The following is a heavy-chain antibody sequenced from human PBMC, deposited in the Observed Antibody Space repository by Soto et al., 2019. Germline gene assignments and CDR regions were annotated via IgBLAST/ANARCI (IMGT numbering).Heavy chain of an antibody. CDR3: ARDLVGLAIVAFDI. V-gene: IGHV3-48*01. D-gene: IGHD6-19*01. CDR1: GFTFSSYS. CDR2: ISSSSSTI. Sequence: EVQLVESGGGLVQPGGSLRLSCAASGFTFSSYSMNWVRQAPGKGLEWVSYISSSSSTIYYADSVKGRFTISRDNAKNSLYLQMNSLRAEDTAVYYCARDLVGLAIVAFDIWGQGTMVTVSS. J-gene: IGHJ3*02.